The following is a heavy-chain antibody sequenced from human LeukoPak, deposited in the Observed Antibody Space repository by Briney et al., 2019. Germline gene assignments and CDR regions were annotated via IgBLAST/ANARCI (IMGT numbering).Heavy chain of an antibody. J-gene: IGHJ5*02. CDR2: INHNGST. V-gene: IGHV4-34*01. CDR3: ARGVRDTVVVPAAPHFNWFDP. Sequence: SETLSLTCAVYGGSFSGYYWSWIRQPPGKGLEWIGEINHNGSTNYNPSLKSRVTISVDTSKNQFSLKLSSVTAADTAVYYCARGVRDTVVVPAAPHFNWFDPWGQGTLVTVSS. D-gene: IGHD2-2*01. CDR1: GGSFSGYY.